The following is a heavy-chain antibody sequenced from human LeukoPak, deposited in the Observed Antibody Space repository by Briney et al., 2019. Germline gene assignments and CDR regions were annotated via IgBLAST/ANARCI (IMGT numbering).Heavy chain of an antibody. J-gene: IGHJ1*01. Sequence: GGSLRLSCAASGFTFSSYGMHWARQAPGKGLEWVAVIWYDGSNKYYADSVKGRFTISRDNSKNTLYLQMNSLRAEDTAVYYCARGGTAAAVIYFQHWGQGTLVTVSS. D-gene: IGHD6-13*01. CDR3: ARGGTAAAVIYFQH. CDR2: IWYDGSNK. CDR1: GFTFSSYG. V-gene: IGHV3-33*01.